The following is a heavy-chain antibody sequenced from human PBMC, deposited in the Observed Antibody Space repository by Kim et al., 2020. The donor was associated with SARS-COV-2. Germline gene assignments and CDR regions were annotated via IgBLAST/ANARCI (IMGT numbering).Heavy chain of an antibody. J-gene: IGHJ5*02. V-gene: IGHV4-59*01. D-gene: IGHD3-9*01. Sequence: SETLSLTCTVSGGSISSYYWSWIRQPPGKGLEWIGYIYYSGSTNYNPSLKSRVTISVDTSKNQFSLKLSSVTAADTAVYYCARGLYGILTGYTFRGFDPWGQGTLVTVSS. CDR2: IYYSGST. CDR1: GGSISSYY. CDR3: ARGLYGILTGYTFRGFDP.